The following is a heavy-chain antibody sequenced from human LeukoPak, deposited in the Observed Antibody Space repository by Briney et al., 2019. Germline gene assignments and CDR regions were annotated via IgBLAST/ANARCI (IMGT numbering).Heavy chain of an antibody. CDR1: GGSISSSSYY. Sequence: SETLSLTCTVSGGSISSSSYYWGWIRQPPGKGLEWIGSIYYSGSTYYNPSLKSRVTISVDTSKNQFSLKLSSVTAADTAVYYGARDQGIAARHFDYWGQGTLVTVSS. CDR3: ARDQGIAARHFDY. D-gene: IGHD6-6*01. CDR2: IYYSGST. V-gene: IGHV4-39*07. J-gene: IGHJ4*02.